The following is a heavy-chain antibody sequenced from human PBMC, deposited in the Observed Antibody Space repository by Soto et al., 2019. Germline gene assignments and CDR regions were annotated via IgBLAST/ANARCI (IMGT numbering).Heavy chain of an antibody. CDR1: GFTFSNFD. CDR3: VRGLPGGFDP. D-gene: IGHD3-10*01. J-gene: IGHJ5*02. Sequence: GGSLRLSCGASGFTFSNFDMHWVRQTTEKGLEWVSGIGFAGDTNYSGSVKGRFTISRENAKNSLFLQMNSLRVGDTAVYYCVRGLPGGFDPWGQGTLVTVSS. CDR2: IGFAGDT. V-gene: IGHV3-13*01.